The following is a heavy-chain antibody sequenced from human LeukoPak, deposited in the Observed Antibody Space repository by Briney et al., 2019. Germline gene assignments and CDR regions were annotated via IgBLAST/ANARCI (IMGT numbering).Heavy chain of an antibody. V-gene: IGHV4-59*08. CDR1: GGSINNYY. CDR3: ARHFNSGTYPFDY. D-gene: IGHD3-10*01. Sequence: PSETLSLTCTVSGGSINNYYWSWIRQPPGKGLVWIGYIHYSGSTKYNPSLRSRVTISVDTSKNQFSLKLSSVTAADTAVYYCARHFNSGTYPFDYWGQGTLVTVSS. J-gene: IGHJ4*02. CDR2: IHYSGST.